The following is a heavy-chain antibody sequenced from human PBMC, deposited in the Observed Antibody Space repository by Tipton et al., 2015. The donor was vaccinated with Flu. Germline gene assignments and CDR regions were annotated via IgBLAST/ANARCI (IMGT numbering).Heavy chain of an antibody. D-gene: IGHD5-24*01. CDR2: IYHSGST. V-gene: IGHV4-38-2*02. Sequence: LRLSCTVSGYSISSGFYWGWIRQPPGKGLEWIGNIYHSGSTFYNPSLKSRVTISVDTSKNQFSLKLSSVTAADTAAYYCARGGGYNFDYWGQGTLVTVSS. J-gene: IGHJ4*02. CDR3: ARGGGYNFDY. CDR1: GYSISSGFY.